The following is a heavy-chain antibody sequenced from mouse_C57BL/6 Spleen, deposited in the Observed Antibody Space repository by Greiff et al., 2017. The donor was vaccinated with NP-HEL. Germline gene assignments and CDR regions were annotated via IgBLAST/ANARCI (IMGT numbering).Heavy chain of an antibody. J-gene: IGHJ3*01. V-gene: IGHV6-3*01. CDR3: TPARAFAY. Sequence: EVHLVESGGGLVQPGGSMKLSCVASGFTFSNYWMNWVRQSPEKGLEWVAQIRLKSDNYATHYAESVKGRFTISRDDSKSSVYLQMNNLRAEDTGIYYCTPARAFAYWGQGTLVTVSA. CDR2: IRLKSDNYAT. D-gene: IGHD3-1*01. CDR1: GFTFSNYW.